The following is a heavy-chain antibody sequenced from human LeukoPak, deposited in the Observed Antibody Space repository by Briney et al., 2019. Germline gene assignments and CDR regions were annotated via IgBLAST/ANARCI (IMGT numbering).Heavy chain of an antibody. D-gene: IGHD3-10*01. V-gene: IGHV4-31*03. CDR1: GGSISSGGYY. CDR2: IYYSGST. CDR3: ARGVLWFGESPWYFDL. Sequence: SETLSLTCTVSGGSISSGGYYWSWIRQHPGKGLEWIGYIYYSGSTYYNPSLKSRVTISVDTSKNQFSLKLSSVTAADTAVYYCARGVLWFGESPWYFDLWGRGTLVTVSS. J-gene: IGHJ2*01.